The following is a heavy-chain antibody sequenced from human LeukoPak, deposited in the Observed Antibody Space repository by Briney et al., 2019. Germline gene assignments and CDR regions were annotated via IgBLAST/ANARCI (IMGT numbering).Heavy chain of an antibody. J-gene: IGHJ4*02. Sequence: ASVKLSCKASGFTFTSSAVQWVRQARGPRLEWIGWIVVGSGNTNYAQKFQERVTITRDMSTSTAYMELSSLSSEDTAVYYCAAEPFGTYYGFDYWGQGTLVTVSS. D-gene: IGHD1-26*01. CDR1: GFTFTSSA. CDR2: IVVGSGNT. V-gene: IGHV1-58*01. CDR3: AAEPFGTYYGFDY.